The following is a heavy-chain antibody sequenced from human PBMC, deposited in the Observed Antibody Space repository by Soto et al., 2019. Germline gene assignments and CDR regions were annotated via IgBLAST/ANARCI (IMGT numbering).Heavy chain of an antibody. J-gene: IGHJ6*02. D-gene: IGHD3-22*01. CDR2: ISAYNGNT. CDR3: ARQITMIVVVHPYSYGMDV. CDR1: GYTFTSYG. Sequence: ASVKVSCKASGYTFTSYGISWVRQAPGQGLEWMGWISAYNGNTNYAQKLQGRVTMTTDTSTSTAYMELRSLRSDDTAVYYCARQITMIVVVHPYSYGMDVWGQGTTVTV. V-gene: IGHV1-18*01.